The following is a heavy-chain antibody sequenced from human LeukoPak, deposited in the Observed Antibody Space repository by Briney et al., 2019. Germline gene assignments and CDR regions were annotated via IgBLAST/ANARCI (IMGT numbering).Heavy chain of an antibody. CDR2: IYYSGST. V-gene: IGHV4-39*01. D-gene: IGHD2-15*01. J-gene: IGHJ3*02. CDR3: ARPTIVVAATRVAFDI. CDR1: GDSISSSNYY. Sequence: SETLSLTCTVSGDSISSSNYYWGWIRQPPGKGLEWIGSIYYSGSTYYNPSLKSRVTISVDTSKNQFSLKLSSVTAADTAVYYCARPTIVVAATRVAFDIWGQGTMVTVSS.